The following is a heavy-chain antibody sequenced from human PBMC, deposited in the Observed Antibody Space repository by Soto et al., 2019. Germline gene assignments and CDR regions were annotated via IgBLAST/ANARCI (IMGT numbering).Heavy chain of an antibody. CDR3: ARAPRGNYGYPSYFDY. Sequence: PSETLSLTCAVSGGSISSGGYSWSWIRQPPGKGLEWIGYIYHSGSTYYNPSLKSRVTILVDRSKNQFSLKLSSVTAADTAVYYCARAPRGNYGYPSYFDYWGQGTLVTVSS. CDR1: GGSISSGGYS. J-gene: IGHJ4*02. CDR2: IYHSGST. V-gene: IGHV4-30-2*01. D-gene: IGHD3-10*01.